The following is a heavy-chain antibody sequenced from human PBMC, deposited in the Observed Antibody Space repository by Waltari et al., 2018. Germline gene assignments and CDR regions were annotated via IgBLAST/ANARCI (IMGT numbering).Heavy chain of an antibody. CDR3: ARGRPFDC. Sequence: EVQLVQSEAEVRKPGESLKISCMASGYSFTDYWIAWVRQMPGEGLEWVGIIYPGDSATSDSPSFQARVTISADVSVTTAYMQWSSLKASDTAMYYCARGRPFDCWGQGTLVTVSS. J-gene: IGHJ4*02. CDR2: IYPGDSAT. CDR1: GYSFTDYW. V-gene: IGHV5-51*03.